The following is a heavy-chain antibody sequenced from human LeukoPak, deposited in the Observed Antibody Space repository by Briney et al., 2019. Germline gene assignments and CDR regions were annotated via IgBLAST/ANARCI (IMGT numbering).Heavy chain of an antibody. J-gene: IGHJ4*02. CDR2: IRSKANSYAT. V-gene: IGHV3-73*01. CDR1: GFTFSSYA. D-gene: IGHD6-19*01. CDR3: TRWVPSIAVDY. Sequence: PGGSLRLSCAASGFTFSSYAMSWVRQASGKGLEWVGRIRSKANSYATAYAASVKGRFTISRDDSKNTAYLQMNSLKTEDTAVYYCTRWVPSIAVDYWGQGTLVTVSS.